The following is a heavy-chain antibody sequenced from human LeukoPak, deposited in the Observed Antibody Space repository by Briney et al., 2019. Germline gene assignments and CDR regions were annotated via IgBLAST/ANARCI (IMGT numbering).Heavy chain of an antibody. Sequence: ESGPTLVNPSQTLTLTCMISGFSLSTTGVGVGWIRQPPGKALEWLAAIYWNDDKRYRPSLKNRLTITKDTSKNQVVLTMTNMDPVDTATFFCASQYSSSWSFDYWGQGALVFVSS. CDR1: GFSLSTTGVG. D-gene: IGHD6-13*01. V-gene: IGHV2-5*01. J-gene: IGHJ4*02. CDR3: ASQYSSSWSFDY. CDR2: IYWNDDK.